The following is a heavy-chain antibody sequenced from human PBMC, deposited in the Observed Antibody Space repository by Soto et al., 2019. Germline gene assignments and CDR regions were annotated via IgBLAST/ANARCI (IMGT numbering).Heavy chain of an antibody. V-gene: IGHV4-34*01. D-gene: IGHD1-7*01. CDR2: INHSGST. J-gene: IGHJ4*02. CDR3: ARAGPRYNWNYRTQDY. Sequence: QVQLQQWGAGLLKPSETLSLTCAVYGGSFSGYYWSWIRQPPGKGLEWIGEINHSGSTNYNPSLKSRVTISVDTSKNQFSLRLSSVTAADTAVYYCARAGPRYNWNYRTQDYWGQGTLVTVSS. CDR1: GGSFSGYY.